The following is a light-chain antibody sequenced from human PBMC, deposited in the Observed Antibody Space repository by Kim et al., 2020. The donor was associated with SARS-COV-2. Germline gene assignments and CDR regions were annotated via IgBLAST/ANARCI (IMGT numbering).Light chain of an antibody. CDR2: DVT. CDR1: STDIGNYHY. V-gene: IGLV2-14*03. CDR3: SSYTSSSTNVL. J-gene: IGLJ3*02. Sequence: QSVAISCTGTSTDIGNYHYVAWYQHHPGKGPKLIIYDVTQRPSGVSNRFSGSKSGNTASLTISDLQAEDEAHYYCSSYTSSSTNVLFGGGTQLTVL.